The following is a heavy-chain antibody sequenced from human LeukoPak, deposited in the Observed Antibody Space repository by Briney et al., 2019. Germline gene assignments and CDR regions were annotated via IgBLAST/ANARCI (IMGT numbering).Heavy chain of an antibody. J-gene: IGHJ6*02. V-gene: IGHV4-34*01. CDR1: GGSFSGYY. D-gene: IGHD2-8*01. Sequence: SETLSLTCAVYGGSFSGYYWSWIRQPPGKGLEWIGEINHSGSTNYNPSLKSRVTISVDTSKNQFSLKLSSVTAADTAVYYCARGLSYYLRYGMDVWGQGTTVTVSS. CDR2: INHSGST. CDR3: ARGLSYYLRYGMDV.